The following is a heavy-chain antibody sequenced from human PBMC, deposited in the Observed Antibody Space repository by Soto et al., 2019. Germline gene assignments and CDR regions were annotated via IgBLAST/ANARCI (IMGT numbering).Heavy chain of an antibody. CDR3: ARDGGTYFDY. D-gene: IGHD3-16*01. V-gene: IGHV3-74*01. CDR1: GFTFSTYW. J-gene: IGHJ4*02. Sequence: GGALRLSCAASGFTFSTYWMHWVRQAPGKGLVWVSRLDNDGTNTRYADSVKGRFTVSRDNGKNTVYLQMDSLRAEDTAVYYCARDGGTYFDYWGQGTLVTVSS. CDR2: LDNDGTNT.